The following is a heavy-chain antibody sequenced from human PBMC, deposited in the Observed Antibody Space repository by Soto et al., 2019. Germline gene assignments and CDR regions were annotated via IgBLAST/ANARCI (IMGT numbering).Heavy chain of an antibody. J-gene: IGHJ2*01. V-gene: IGHV1-3*01. CDR1: GYTFTNYA. Sequence: ASVKVSCKASGYTFTNYAMHWVRQAPGQRLEWMGWINAGNGNTKYSHKFQGRVTITRDTSASTAYMELSSLRSEDTAVYYCARGGSLYWYFDLWGRGTLVTVSS. D-gene: IGHD1-26*01. CDR3: ARGGSLYWYFDL. CDR2: INAGNGNT.